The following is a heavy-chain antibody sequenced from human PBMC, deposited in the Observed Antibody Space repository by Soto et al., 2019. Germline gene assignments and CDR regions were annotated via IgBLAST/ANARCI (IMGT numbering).Heavy chain of an antibody. D-gene: IGHD3-10*01. V-gene: IGHV1-18*01. J-gene: IGHJ6*02. Sequence: ASVKVSCTASGYTFTTYGISWVRQAPGEGLEWLGWINTHNGNTNYAQNLQGRVFMTADTSTNTAYMELRSLRSDDTAIYYCTREGSAPYYYYAMDAWGQGTTVTVSS. CDR2: INTHNGNT. CDR1: GYTFTTYG. CDR3: TREGSAPYYYYAMDA.